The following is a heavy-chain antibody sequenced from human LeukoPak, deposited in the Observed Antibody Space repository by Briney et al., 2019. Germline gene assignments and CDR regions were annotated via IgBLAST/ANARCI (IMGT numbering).Heavy chain of an antibody. V-gene: IGHV4-59*01. CDR1: GGSISSYY. CDR2: IYYSGST. Sequence: PSETLSLTCTVSGGSISSYYWSWIRQPPGKGLEWIGYIYYSGSTNYNPSLKSRVTISADTSKNQFSLKLSSVTAADTAVYYCARELTPGPAYKYCSSTSCYHWFDPWGQGTLVTVSS. J-gene: IGHJ5*02. CDR3: ARELTPGPAYKYCSSTSCYHWFDP. D-gene: IGHD2-2*01.